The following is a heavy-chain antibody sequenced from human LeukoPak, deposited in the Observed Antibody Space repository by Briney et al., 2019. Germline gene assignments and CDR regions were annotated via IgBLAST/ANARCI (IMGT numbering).Heavy chain of an antibody. CDR3: AKRTSGLMITFGGVIGAYFDY. CDR1: GFTFSSYA. CDR2: ISGSGGST. Sequence: GGSLRPSCAASGFTFSSYAMSWVRQAPGKGLEWVSAISGSGGSTYYADSVKGRFTISRDNSKNTLYLQMNSLRAEDTAVYYCAKRTSGLMITFGGVIGAYFDYWGQGTLVTVSS. V-gene: IGHV3-23*01. D-gene: IGHD3-16*02. J-gene: IGHJ4*02.